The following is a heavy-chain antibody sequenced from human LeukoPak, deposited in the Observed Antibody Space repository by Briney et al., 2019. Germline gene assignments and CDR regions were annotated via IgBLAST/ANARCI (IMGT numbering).Heavy chain of an antibody. J-gene: IGHJ4*02. D-gene: IGHD2-15*01. V-gene: IGHV3-23*01. Sequence: GGSLRLSCAASGFTFSSYAMSWVRQGPGKGLGWVAAITGGSDSTYHADSVKGRFTISRDNSKNTLFLQMNSLRAEDTAVYYCAKGSANARPYYFDYWGQGTLVTVSS. CDR1: GFTFSSYA. CDR3: AKGSANARPYYFDY. CDR2: ITGGSDST.